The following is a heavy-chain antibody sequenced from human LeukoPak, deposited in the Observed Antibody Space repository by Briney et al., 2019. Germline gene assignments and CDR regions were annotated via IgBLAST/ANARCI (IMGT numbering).Heavy chain of an antibody. V-gene: IGHV4-59*01. CDR3: ARGATAYYFDY. CDR2: IYYSGST. D-gene: IGHD2-15*01. CDR1: GDSISSYY. Sequence: SETLSLTCTVSGDSISSYYWSWIRQPPGEGLEWIGYIYYSGSTNYHPSLKSRVTMSVDTSKNQFSLNLSSVTAADTAVYYCARGATAYYFDYWGQGTLVTVSS. J-gene: IGHJ4*02.